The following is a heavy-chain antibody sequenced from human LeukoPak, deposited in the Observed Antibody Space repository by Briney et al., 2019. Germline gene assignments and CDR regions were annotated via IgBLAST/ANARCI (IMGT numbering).Heavy chain of an antibody. V-gene: IGHV3-23*01. CDR3: AKVVDGYNSPFDY. J-gene: IGHJ4*02. Sequence: GGSLRLSCAASGFTFSNYAIDWVRQAPGKGLEWVSSISGSGGSSHYADSVKGRFTISRDNSKNTVYLEMNILRAEDTAVYYCAKVVDGYNSPFDYWGRGILVTVSS. CDR2: ISGSGGSS. CDR1: GFTFSNYA. D-gene: IGHD5-24*01.